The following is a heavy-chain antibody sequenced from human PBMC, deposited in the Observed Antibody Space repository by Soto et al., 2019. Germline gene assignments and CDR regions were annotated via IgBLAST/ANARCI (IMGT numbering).Heavy chain of an antibody. V-gene: IGHV3-30-3*01. J-gene: IGHJ4*02. CDR3: ARDPKTSGGQHWAFNYFDS. Sequence: ESGGGVVQPGRSLRLSCAASGFSFSISPMHWVRQAPGKGPEWVALISYDGTNKFYADSVKGRFTISRDNSKSTLYLQVDSLRPEDAAVYYCARDPKTSGGQHWAFNYFDSWGQGTLVPVSS. D-gene: IGHD7-27*01. CDR1: GFSFSISP. CDR2: ISYDGTNK.